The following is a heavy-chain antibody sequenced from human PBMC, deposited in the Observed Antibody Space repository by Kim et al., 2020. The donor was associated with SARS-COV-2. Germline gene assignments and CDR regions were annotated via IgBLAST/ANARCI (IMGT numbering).Heavy chain of an antibody. V-gene: IGHV1-8*01. CDR3: ARGFRAAAGPFYYYYYMDV. CDR2: MNPNSGNT. J-gene: IGHJ6*03. CDR1: GYTFTSYD. Sequence: ASVKVSCKASGYTFTSYDINWVRQATGQGLEWMGWMNPNSGNTGYAQKFQGRVTMTRNTSISTAYMELSSLRSEDTAVYYCARGFRAAAGPFYYYYYMDVWGKGTTVPVSS. D-gene: IGHD6-13*01.